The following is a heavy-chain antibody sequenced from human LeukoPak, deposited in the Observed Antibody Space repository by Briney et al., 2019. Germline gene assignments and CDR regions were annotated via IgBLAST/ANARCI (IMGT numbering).Heavy chain of an antibody. CDR3: ARDSHYDFWSGYSDI. CDR2: IKQDGSEK. CDR1: GFTFSSYW. Sequence: GGSLRLSCAASGFTFSSYWMSWVRQAPGKGLEWVANIKQDGSEKYYVDSVKGRFTISRDNAKNSLYLQMNSLRAEDTAVYYCARDSHYDFWSGYSDIWGQGTMVTVSS. V-gene: IGHV3-7*01. D-gene: IGHD3-3*01. J-gene: IGHJ3*02.